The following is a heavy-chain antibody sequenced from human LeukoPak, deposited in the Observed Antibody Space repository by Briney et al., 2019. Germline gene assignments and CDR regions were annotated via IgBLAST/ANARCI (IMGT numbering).Heavy chain of an antibody. Sequence: GASVKVSCKASGYTFTGYYMHWVRQAPGQRLEWMGWINPNSGGTNYAQKFQGRVTMTRDTSISTAYMELSRLRSDDTAVYYCARDYNWNDVLAFDIWGQGTMVTVSS. J-gene: IGHJ3*02. CDR3: ARDYNWNDVLAFDI. D-gene: IGHD1-1*01. CDR1: GYTFTGYY. CDR2: INPNSGGT. V-gene: IGHV1-2*02.